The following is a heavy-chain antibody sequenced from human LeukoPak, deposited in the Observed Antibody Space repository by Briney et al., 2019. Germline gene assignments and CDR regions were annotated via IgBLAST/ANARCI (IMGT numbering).Heavy chain of an antibody. V-gene: IGHV1-69*13. CDR2: IIPIFGTA. Sequence: SVKVSCKASGGTFSSYAISWVRQGPGQGLEWMGGIIPIFGTANYAQKFQGRVTITADESTSTAYMELSSLRSEDTAVYYCAAVLRYFDWSLTEIYLDYWGQGTLVTVSS. J-gene: IGHJ4*02. CDR1: GGTFSSYA. D-gene: IGHD3-9*01. CDR3: AAVLRYFDWSLTEIYLDY.